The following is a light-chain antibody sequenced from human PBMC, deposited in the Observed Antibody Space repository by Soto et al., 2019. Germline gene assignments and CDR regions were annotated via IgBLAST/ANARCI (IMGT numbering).Light chain of an antibody. CDR1: SSDVGSHNL. CDR2: EVN. J-gene: IGLJ1*01. CDR3: CSFAGIATYV. V-gene: IGLV2-23*02. Sequence: QSVLTQPASVSGSPGQSITISCTGTSSDVGSHNLVSWYQQHPGKAPKLIIYEVNKRPSGVSNRFSGSKSGNTASLTIFGLQTEDEADYYCCSFAGIATYVFGTGTKVTVL.